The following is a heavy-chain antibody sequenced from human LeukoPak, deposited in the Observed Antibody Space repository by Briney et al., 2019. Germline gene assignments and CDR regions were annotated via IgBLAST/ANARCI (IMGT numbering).Heavy chain of an antibody. CDR3: ARDWLVNDIPPDLTGFDP. J-gene: IGHJ5*02. V-gene: IGHV1-2*02. CDR1: GYTFTGYY. Sequence: GASVKVSWKASGYTFTGYYMHWVRQAPGQGRGWMGWINPNSGGTSYALKFQGRVTMTRDTSISTAYMALSRLRCDDTAVYYCARDWLVNDIPPDLTGFDPWGQGTLVTVSS. D-gene: IGHD2-21*01. CDR2: INPNSGGT.